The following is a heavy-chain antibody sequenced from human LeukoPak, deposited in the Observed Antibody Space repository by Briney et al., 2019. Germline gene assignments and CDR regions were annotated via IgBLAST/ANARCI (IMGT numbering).Heavy chain of an antibody. J-gene: IGHJ3*02. V-gene: IGHV3-23*01. Sequence: GGSLRLSCAASGFTFSSYAMSWVRQAPGKGLEWVSAISGSGGSTYYADSVKGRFAISRDNSKNTLYLQMNSLRAEDTAVYYCARGYCSGGSCYSAVTAFDIWGQGTVVTVSS. CDR3: ARGYCSGGSCYSAVTAFDI. CDR1: GFTFSSYA. CDR2: ISGSGGST. D-gene: IGHD2-15*01.